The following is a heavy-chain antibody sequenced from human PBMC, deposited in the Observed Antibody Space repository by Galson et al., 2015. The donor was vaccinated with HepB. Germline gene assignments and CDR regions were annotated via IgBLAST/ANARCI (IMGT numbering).Heavy chain of an antibody. Sequence: SLRLSCAASGFTFSSYSMNWVRQAPGKGLEWVSYISSSSSTIYYADSVKGRFTISRDNAKNSLYLQMNSLRAEDTAVYYCARDFLTYHEGYWGQGTLVTVSS. V-gene: IGHV3-48*01. CDR1: GFTFSSYS. J-gene: IGHJ4*01. D-gene: IGHD2-2*01. CDR2: ISSSSSTI. CDR3: ARDFLTYHEGY.